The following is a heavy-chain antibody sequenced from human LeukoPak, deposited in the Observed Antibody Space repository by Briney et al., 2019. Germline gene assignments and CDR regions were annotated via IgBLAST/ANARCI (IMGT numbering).Heavy chain of an antibody. Sequence: SVKVSCKASGGTFSSYAISWVRQAPGQGLEWMGRIIPILGIANYAQKFQGRVTITADKSTSTAYMELSSLRSEDTAVYYRARRSQAGGTGIGYWGQGTLVTVSS. CDR2: IIPILGIA. CDR1: GGTFSSYA. V-gene: IGHV1-69*04. J-gene: IGHJ4*02. CDR3: ARRSQAGGTGIGY. D-gene: IGHD6-19*01.